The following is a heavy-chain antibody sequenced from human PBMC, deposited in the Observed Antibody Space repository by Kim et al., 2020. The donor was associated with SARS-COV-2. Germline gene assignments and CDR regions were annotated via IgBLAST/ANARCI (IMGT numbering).Heavy chain of an antibody. CDR3: ASSVYDSSGYQYFQH. D-gene: IGHD3-22*01. Sequence: GSVKGRFTISRENAKNSLYLQMNSLRAGDTAVYYCASSVYDSSGYQYFQHWGQGTLVTVSS. V-gene: IGHV3-13*01. J-gene: IGHJ1*01.